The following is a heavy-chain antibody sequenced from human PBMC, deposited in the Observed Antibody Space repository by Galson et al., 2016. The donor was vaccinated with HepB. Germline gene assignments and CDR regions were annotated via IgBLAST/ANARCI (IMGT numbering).Heavy chain of an antibody. Sequence: SLRLSCAASGFSFSNYAMHWVRQAPGKGLEWVALISSDGSNIHYADSVKDRFTISRDISTNTLFLQMNSLTAEDTAVYFWAKDQLFRVINWFSFRFWGQGTLVTVSS. CDR3: AKDQLFRVINWFSFRF. J-gene: IGHJ4*01. D-gene: IGHD1-1*01. CDR2: ISSDGSNI. CDR1: GFSFSNYA. V-gene: IGHV3-30*04.